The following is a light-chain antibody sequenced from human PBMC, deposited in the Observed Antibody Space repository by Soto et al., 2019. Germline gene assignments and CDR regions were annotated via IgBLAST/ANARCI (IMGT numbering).Light chain of an antibody. CDR2: GNS. Sequence: QSVLTQPPSVSGAPGQRVTISCTGSSSNIGAGYDVHWYLHLPGTAPKLLIFGNSHRPSGVPDRFSASKSGTSASLAITGRQAEDEADYYGQSSDHTLSGVVFGGGTKLTVL. CDR1: SSNIGAGYD. V-gene: IGLV1-40*01. J-gene: IGLJ2*01. CDR3: QSSDHTLSGVV.